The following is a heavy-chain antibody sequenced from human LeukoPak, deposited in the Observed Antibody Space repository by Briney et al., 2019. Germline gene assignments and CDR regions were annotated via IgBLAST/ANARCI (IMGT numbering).Heavy chain of an antibody. CDR1: GGSFSGYY. D-gene: IGHD4-17*01. J-gene: IGHJ4*02. Sequence: SETLSLTCAVYGGSFSGYYWSWIRQPAGKGLEWIGRIYSSGSTNYNPSLKSRVTMSVDTSKNQFSLNLSSVTAADTAVYYCARDGVGYGVNFDYWGQGTLVTVSS. CDR2: IYSSGST. V-gene: IGHV4-4*07. CDR3: ARDGVGYGVNFDY.